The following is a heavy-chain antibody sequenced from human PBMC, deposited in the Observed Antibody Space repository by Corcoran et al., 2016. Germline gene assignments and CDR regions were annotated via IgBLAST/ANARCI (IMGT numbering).Heavy chain of an antibody. CDR3: WRAHYGYHKGGIDP. J-gene: IGHJ5*02. V-gene: IGHV1-2*02. CDR1: GYTFTGYY. Sequence: QVQLVQSGAEVKKPGASVKVSCKASGYTFTGYYMHRVRQAHGQGLEWMGWINPNSGGTNYAQKFLGRVTMTRDTSISTAYMELTRLRSDDTAVSYCWRAHYGYHKGGIDPWGQGTLVTVSS. CDR2: INPNSGGT. D-gene: IGHD4-17*01.